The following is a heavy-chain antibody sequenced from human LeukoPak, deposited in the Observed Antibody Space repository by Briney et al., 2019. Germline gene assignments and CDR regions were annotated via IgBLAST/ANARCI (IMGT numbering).Heavy chain of an antibody. CDR3: ARSVSSLPFDY. CDR1: GGSISSSSYY. Sequence: SETLSLTCTVSGGSISSSSYYWGWIRQPPGKGLEWIGYIYYSGSTYYNPSLKSRVTISVDTSKNQFSLKLSSVTAADTAVYYCARSVSSLPFDYWGQGTLVTVSS. V-gene: IGHV4-30-4*08. J-gene: IGHJ4*02. CDR2: IYYSGST.